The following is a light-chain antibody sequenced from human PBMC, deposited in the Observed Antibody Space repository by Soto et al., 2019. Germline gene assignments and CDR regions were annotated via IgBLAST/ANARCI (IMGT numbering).Light chain of an antibody. Sequence: DIQMTQSPSTLSASVGDRVTITCRASQGIRSWLAWYQQKPGKAPNLLIYQASNLKSGVPSRFSGSGAGTEYTLTISSLQPDDFATYCCQQYNSYPWTFGQGTKVEIK. CDR3: QQYNSYPWT. CDR2: QAS. V-gene: IGKV1-5*03. J-gene: IGKJ1*01. CDR1: QGIRSW.